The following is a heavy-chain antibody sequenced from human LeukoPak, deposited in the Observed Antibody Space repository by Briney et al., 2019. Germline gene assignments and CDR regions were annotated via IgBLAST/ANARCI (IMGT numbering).Heavy chain of an antibody. D-gene: IGHD3-9*01. CDR2: INPNSGGT. Sequence: ASVKVSCKASGYTFTGYYMHWVRQAPGQGLEWMGWINPNSGGTNYAQKFQGRVTMTRDTSISTAYMELSRLRSDDTAVYYCARSGRDILTGYYMLDYYYGMDVWGQGTTVTVSS. J-gene: IGHJ6*02. CDR1: GYTFTGYY. V-gene: IGHV1-2*02. CDR3: ARSGRDILTGYYMLDYYYGMDV.